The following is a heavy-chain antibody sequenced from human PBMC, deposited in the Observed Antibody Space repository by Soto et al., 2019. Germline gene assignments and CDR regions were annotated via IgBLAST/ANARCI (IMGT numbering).Heavy chain of an antibody. Sequence: GGSLRLSCATSGFTFSNYWIHWVRQAPGEGLVWVSRINPDATTINYADSVKGRFTVSRDNAKNTQYLQMNSLRAEDTAVYYCATAGSYRFDHWGQGTLVTVSS. J-gene: IGHJ4*02. CDR1: GFTFSNYW. V-gene: IGHV3-74*01. D-gene: IGHD3-10*01. CDR2: INPDATTI. CDR3: ATAGSYRFDH.